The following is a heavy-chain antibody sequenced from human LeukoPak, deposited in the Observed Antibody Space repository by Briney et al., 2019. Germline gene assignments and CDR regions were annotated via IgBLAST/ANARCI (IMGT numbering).Heavy chain of an antibody. D-gene: IGHD3-9*01. Sequence: GGSLILSCAASGFTFSTFAMSWVRQAPGKGLEWVSIISASGGSTYYADSVKGRFTISRDNSKNTLYLQMNSLRAEDTAVYYCASCQYDILTGYDGALDIWGQGTMVTVSS. J-gene: IGHJ3*02. CDR3: ASCQYDILTGYDGALDI. CDR1: GFTFSTFA. V-gene: IGHV3-23*01. CDR2: ISASGGST.